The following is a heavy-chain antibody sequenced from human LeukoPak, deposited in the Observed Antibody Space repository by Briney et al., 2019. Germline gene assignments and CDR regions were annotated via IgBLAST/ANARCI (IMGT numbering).Heavy chain of an antibody. Sequence: PGGSLRLSCAASGFTFSSYWMSWVRQAPGKGLEWVANIKQDGSEKYYVDSVKGRFTISRDNAKNSLYLQMNSLRAEDTAVYYCAREAFHDYGPSYMDVWGKGTTVTVFS. CDR2: IKQDGSEK. V-gene: IGHV3-7*01. D-gene: IGHD4-17*01. J-gene: IGHJ6*03. CDR3: AREAFHDYGPSYMDV. CDR1: GFTFSSYW.